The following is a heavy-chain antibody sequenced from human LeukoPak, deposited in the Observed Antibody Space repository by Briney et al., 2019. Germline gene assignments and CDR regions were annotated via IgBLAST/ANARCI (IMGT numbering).Heavy chain of an antibody. V-gene: IGHV4-34*01. CDR1: GGSFSGYY. CDR3: ARSITMIVVVIRWYYFDY. Sequence: SETLSLTCAVYGGSFSGYYWSWIRQPPGKGLEWTGEINHSGSTNYNPSLKSRVTISVDTSKNQFSLKLSSVTAADTAVYYCARSITMIVVVIRWYYFDYWGQGTLVTVSS. J-gene: IGHJ4*02. D-gene: IGHD3-22*01. CDR2: INHSGST.